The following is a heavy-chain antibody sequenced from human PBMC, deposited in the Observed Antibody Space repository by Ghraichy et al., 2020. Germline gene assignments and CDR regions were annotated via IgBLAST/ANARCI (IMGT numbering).Heavy chain of an antibody. CDR3: AKGILQQLTPFDY. Sequence: GGSLRLSCAASGFTFSSYGMHWVRQAPGKGLEWVAFIRYDGSNKYYADSVKGRFTISRDNSKNTLYLQMNSLRAEDTAVYYCAKGILQQLTPFDYWGQGTMVTVSS. CDR1: GFTFSSYG. J-gene: IGHJ4*02. CDR2: IRYDGSNK. D-gene: IGHD6-13*01. V-gene: IGHV3-30*02.